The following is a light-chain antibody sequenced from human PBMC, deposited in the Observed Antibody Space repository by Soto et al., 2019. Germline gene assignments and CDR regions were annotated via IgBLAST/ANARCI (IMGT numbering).Light chain of an antibody. V-gene: IGKV3-11*01. CDR3: QQRSSWPFLWT. J-gene: IGKJ4*01. CDR2: DTF. CDR1: QSVGSS. Sequence: DIVLTQSPGTLSSSPGERATLSCRASQSVGSSLAWYQQKPGQAPRLLIYDTFNRATGIPARFSGSGSGTAFTLTISSLEPEDFAVYYCQQRSSWPFLWTFGGGTKVEIK.